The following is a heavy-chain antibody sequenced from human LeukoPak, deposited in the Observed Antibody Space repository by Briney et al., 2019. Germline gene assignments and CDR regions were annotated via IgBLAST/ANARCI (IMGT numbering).Heavy chain of an antibody. CDR3: ARSGMIFYYMDV. CDR1: GYTFTGYY. CDR2: INSYNGNT. Sequence: ASVKVSCKASGYTFTGYYMHWVRQAPGQGLEWMGWINSYNGNTNYAQTLQGRVTMTTDTSTSTAYLELRSLRSDDTAVYYCARSGMIFYYMDVWGKGTTIPVSS. V-gene: IGHV1-18*04. D-gene: IGHD3/OR15-3a*01. J-gene: IGHJ6*03.